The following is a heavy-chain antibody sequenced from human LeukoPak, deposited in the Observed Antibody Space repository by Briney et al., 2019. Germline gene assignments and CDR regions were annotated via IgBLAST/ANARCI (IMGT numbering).Heavy chain of an antibody. V-gene: IGHV1-2*02. CDR1: GYSFSYYY. J-gene: IGHJ6*03. CDR3: ARDRGGTNGHYYYMDV. D-gene: IGHD2-15*01. CDR2: LEPDSGCR. Sequence: GASVKVSCKAAGYSFSYYYIHWVRQAPGQRPECIGWLEPDSGCRHFAQKFQGRVTLTRDRSISTTYMEVSRLRPDDTAVYYCARDRGGTNGHYYYMDVWGKGTTVTVSS.